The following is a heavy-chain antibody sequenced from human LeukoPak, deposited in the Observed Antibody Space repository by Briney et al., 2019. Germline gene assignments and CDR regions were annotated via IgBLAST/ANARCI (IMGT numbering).Heavy chain of an antibody. CDR2: IDPSDSYT. Sequence: GESLRISCKGSGYSFTSYWITWVRQMAGKGLEWMGRIDPSDSYTNYSPSFQGHVTISADKSISTAYLQWTSLKASDTAIYYCARHNPGNNRKWIDPWGQGTLVTVCS. D-gene: IGHD5-24*01. CDR3: ARHNPGNNRKWIDP. J-gene: IGHJ5*02. V-gene: IGHV5-10-1*01. CDR1: GYSFTSYW.